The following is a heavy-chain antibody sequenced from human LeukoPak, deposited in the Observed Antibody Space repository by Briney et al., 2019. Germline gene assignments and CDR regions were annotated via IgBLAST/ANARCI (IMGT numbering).Heavy chain of an antibody. CDR3: ARVNPSTVSYYFDY. CDR1: GGSISSYY. Sequence: SETLSLTCTVSGGSISSYYWSWIRQPAGKGLEWIGRIYTSGSTNYNPSLKSRVTISVDRSKNQFSLKLSSVTAADTAVYYCARVNPSTVSYYFDYWGQGTLVTVSS. D-gene: IGHD4-17*01. V-gene: IGHV4-4*07. CDR2: IYTSGST. J-gene: IGHJ4*02.